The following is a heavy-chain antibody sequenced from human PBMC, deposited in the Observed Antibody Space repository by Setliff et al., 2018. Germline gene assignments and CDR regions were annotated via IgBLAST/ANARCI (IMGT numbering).Heavy chain of an antibody. CDR2: IYPGDSDT. Sequence: ESLKISCKASGYTFTTYWLGWVRQTPGKGLEWMGSIYPGDSDTRYRPSFQGQVTISADKSISTAYLQWSSLKASDIGIYYCARDSDSGYDYWGQGTLVTVSS. CDR3: ARDSDSGYDY. J-gene: IGHJ4*02. CDR1: GYTFTTYW. D-gene: IGHD5-12*01. V-gene: IGHV5-51*01.